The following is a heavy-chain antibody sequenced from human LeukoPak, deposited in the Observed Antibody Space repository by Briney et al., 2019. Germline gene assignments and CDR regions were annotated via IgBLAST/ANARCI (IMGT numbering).Heavy chain of an antibody. CDR2: IRSKANSYAT. CDR3: TGRTYYYGSGSYPPFDY. J-gene: IGHJ4*02. Sequence: GGSLRLSCAASGFTFSGSAMHWVRQASGKGLEWVGRIRSKANSYATAYAASVKGRFTISRDDSKNTAYLQMNSLKTEDTAVYYCTGRTYYYGSGSYPPFDYWGQGTLVTVSS. V-gene: IGHV3-73*01. CDR1: GFTFSGSA. D-gene: IGHD3-10*01.